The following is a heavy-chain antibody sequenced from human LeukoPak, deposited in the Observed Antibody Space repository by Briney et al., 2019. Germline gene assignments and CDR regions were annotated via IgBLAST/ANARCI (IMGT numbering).Heavy chain of an antibody. CDR2: INHSGST. Sequence: PSETLSLTCAVYGGSFRGYYWSWIRQPPGKGLEWIGEINHSGSTNYNPSLKSRVTISVDTSKNQFSLKLSSVTAADTAVYYCARVIGSYRSFDYWGQGTLVAVSS. J-gene: IGHJ4*02. CDR3: ARVIGSYRSFDY. D-gene: IGHD3-16*02. V-gene: IGHV4-34*01. CDR1: GGSFRGYY.